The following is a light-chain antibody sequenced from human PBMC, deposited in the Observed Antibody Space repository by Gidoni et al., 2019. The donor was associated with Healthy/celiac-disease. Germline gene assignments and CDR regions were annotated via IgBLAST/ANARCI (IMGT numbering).Light chain of an antibody. Sequence: DIQMTQSPSSLSASVGDRVTITCRASQSISSYLNRYQQKPGKAPKLLIYAASSLQSGVPSRFSGSGSGTDFTLTISSLQPEDFATYYCQQSYSTRRTFGQGTKLEIK. V-gene: IGKV1-39*01. CDR1: QSISSY. CDR3: QQSYSTRRT. CDR2: AAS. J-gene: IGKJ2*01.